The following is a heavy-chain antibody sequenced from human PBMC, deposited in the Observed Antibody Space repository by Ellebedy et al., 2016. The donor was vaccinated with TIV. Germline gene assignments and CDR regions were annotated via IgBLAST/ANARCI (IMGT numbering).Heavy chain of an antibody. CDR1: GCSISSGDYY. D-gene: IGHD5-18*01. J-gene: IGHJ6*02. CDR3: AREAVQLWLGRYYYYGMDV. CDR2: IYYSGST. V-gene: IGHV4-30-4*01. Sequence: SETLSLTCTVSGCSISSGDYYWSWIRQPPGKGLEWIGYIYYSGSTYYNPSLKSRVTISVDTSKNQFSLKLSSVTAADTAVYYCAREAVQLWLGRYYYYGMDVWGQGTTVTVSS.